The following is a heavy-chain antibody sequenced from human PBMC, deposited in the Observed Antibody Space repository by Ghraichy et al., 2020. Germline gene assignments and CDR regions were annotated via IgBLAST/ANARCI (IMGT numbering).Heavy chain of an antibody. V-gene: IGHV3-64*01. D-gene: IGHD6-6*01. J-gene: IGHJ4*02. CDR3: ARVSAGIAARHLDY. Sequence: GESLNISCAASGFTFSSYAMHWVRQAPGKGLESVSAISSNGGSTYYANSVKGRFTISRDNSKNTLYLQMGSLRAEDMAVYYCARVSAGIAARHLDYWGQGTLVTVSA. CDR1: GFTFSSYA. CDR2: ISSNGGST.